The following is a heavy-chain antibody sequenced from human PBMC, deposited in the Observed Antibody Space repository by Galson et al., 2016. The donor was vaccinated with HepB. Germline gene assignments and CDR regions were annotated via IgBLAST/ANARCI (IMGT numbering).Heavy chain of an antibody. CDR2: IYPGDLDI. Sequence: SGAEVKKPGESLKISCKGSGYKFANYWIGWVRQMPGKGLEWVGIIYPGDLDIKYSPSFQGLVTISVAKSTSTVYLQWSSLKASDTAMYYCARHTFHFDYWGQGTQVTVSS. V-gene: IGHV5-51*01. CDR3: ARHTFHFDY. CDR1: GYKFANYW. J-gene: IGHJ4*02.